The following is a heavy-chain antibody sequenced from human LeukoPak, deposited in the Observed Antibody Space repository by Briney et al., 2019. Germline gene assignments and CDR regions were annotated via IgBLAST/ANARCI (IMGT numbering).Heavy chain of an antibody. CDR3: ARVPYCSGGSCAQGHAFDI. CDR1: GGSFSGYY. V-gene: IGHV4-34*01. Sequence: PSETLSLTCAVYGGSFSGYYWSWIRQPPGKGLEWIGEINHSGSTNYNPSLKSRVTISVDTSKNQFSLKLSSVTAADTAVYYCARVPYCSGGSCAQGHAFDIWGQGTMVTVSS. CDR2: INHSGST. J-gene: IGHJ3*02. D-gene: IGHD2-15*01.